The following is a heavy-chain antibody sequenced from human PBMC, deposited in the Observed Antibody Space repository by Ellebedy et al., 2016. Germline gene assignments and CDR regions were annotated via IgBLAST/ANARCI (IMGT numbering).Heavy chain of an antibody. V-gene: IGHV1-46*01. CDR2: ITPSDGGT. D-gene: IGHD2-2*01. CDR1: AYTFTNYF. J-gene: IGHJ3*01. Sequence: ASVKVSXXASAYTFTNYFIHWVRQAPGQGLEWMGTITPSDGGTTFAQRFQDRLTMTRDTSTDTVYMDLRSLLSEDTATYYCVRVDGYASSQTLWGQGTAVTVSS. CDR3: VRVDGYASSQTL.